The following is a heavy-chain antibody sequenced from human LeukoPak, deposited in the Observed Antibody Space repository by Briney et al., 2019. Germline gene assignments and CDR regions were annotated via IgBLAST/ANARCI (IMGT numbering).Heavy chain of an antibody. CDR2: IYTSVNT. CDR3: ARVESGSGPDLYYFDY. Sequence: PSETLSLTCTVSGGSISSGSYYWSWIRQPAGKGLEWIGRIYTSVNTNYNPSLKSRVSISVVTSKNQFSLQLSSVSAADTAVYYCARVESGSGPDLYYFDYWGQGTLVTVSS. V-gene: IGHV4-61*02. D-gene: IGHD3-10*01. J-gene: IGHJ4*02. CDR1: GGSISSGSYY.